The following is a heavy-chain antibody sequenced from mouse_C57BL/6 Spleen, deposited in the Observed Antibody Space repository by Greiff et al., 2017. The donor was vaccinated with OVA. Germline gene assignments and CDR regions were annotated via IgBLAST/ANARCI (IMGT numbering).Heavy chain of an antibody. D-gene: IGHD3-3*01. Sequence: EVKLVESGTVLARPGASVKMSCKTSGYTFTSYWMHWVKQRPGQGLEWIGAIYPGNSDTSYNQKFKGKAKLTAVTSASTAYMELSSLTNEDSAVYYCTKGGEGQGYAMDYWGQGTSVTVSS. J-gene: IGHJ4*01. CDR3: TKGGEGQGYAMDY. CDR2: IYPGNSDT. V-gene: IGHV1-5*01. CDR1: GYTFTSYW.